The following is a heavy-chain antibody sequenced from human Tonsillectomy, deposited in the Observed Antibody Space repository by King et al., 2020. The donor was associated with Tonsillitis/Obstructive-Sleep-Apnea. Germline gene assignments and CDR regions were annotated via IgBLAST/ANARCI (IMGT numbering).Heavy chain of an antibody. CDR3: ARHTILGVVSSSYYYYMDV. V-gene: IGHV3-20*04. J-gene: IGHJ6*03. CDR1: GFTFDDYG. D-gene: IGHD3-3*01. CDR2: INWNGGST. Sequence: VQLVESGGGVVRPGGSLRLSCAASGFTFDDYGMSWVRQAPGKGLEWVAGINWNGGSTGYADSVKGRFTISRDNAKNSLYLQMNSLGAEDTALYYCARHTILGVVSSSYYYYMDVWGKGTTVTVSS.